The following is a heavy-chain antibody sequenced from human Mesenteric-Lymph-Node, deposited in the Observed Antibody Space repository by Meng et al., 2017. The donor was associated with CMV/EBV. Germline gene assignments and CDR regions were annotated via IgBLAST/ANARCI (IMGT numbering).Heavy chain of an antibody. D-gene: IGHD5-12*01. V-gene: IGHV3-7*01. CDR3: ARDRGYIVATIFDY. CDR2: IKQDGSEK. Sequence: GGSLRLSCAASGFTFSSYWMSWVRQAPGKGLEWVANIKQDGSEKYYVDSVKGRFTISRDNAKNSLYLQMNSLRAEDTAVYYCARDRGYIVATIFDYWGQGTLVTVSS. CDR1: GFTFSSYW. J-gene: IGHJ4*02.